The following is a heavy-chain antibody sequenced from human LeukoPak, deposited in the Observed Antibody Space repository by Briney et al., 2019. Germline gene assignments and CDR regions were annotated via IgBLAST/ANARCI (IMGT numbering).Heavy chain of an antibody. CDR1: GGSISSSSYY. Sequence: SETLSLTCTVSGGSISSSSYYWGWIRQPPGKGLEWIGSIYYSGSTYYNPSLKSRVTISVDTSKNQFSLKLSSVTAADTAVYYCARGVEMATGHWFDPWGQGTLVTVSS. CDR3: ARGVEMATGHWFDP. J-gene: IGHJ5*02. V-gene: IGHV4-39*01. CDR2: IYYSGST. D-gene: IGHD5-24*01.